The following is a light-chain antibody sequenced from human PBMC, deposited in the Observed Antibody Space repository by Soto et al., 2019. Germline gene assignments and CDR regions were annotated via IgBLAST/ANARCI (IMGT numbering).Light chain of an antibody. CDR2: DAS. V-gene: IGKV1-5*01. Sequence: DIQLTQSPSFLSASVGDRVTITCRASQTISRWLAWYQQKPGRAPKLLIYDASTLESGVPSRFSGSGSEAEFTLTISRLQPDDFATYFCHSRAFGQGTRLETK. CDR1: QTISRW. J-gene: IGKJ5*01. CDR3: HSRA.